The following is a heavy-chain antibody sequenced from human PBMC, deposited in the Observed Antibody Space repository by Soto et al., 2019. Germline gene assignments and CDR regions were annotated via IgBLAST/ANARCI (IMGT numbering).Heavy chain of an antibody. V-gene: IGHV3-30-3*01. J-gene: IGHJ4*02. CDR1: GFTFSSYA. D-gene: IGHD3-3*02. Sequence: PGGSLRLSCAASGFTFSSYAMHWVRQAPGKGLEWVAVISYDGSNKYYADSVKGRFTISRDNSKNTLYLQMNSLRAEDTAVYYCASIYYFDYWGQGTLVTVSS. CDR3: ASIYYFDY. CDR2: ISYDGSNK.